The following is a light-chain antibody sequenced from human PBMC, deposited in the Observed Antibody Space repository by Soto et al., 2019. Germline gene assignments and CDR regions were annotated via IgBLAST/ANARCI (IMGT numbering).Light chain of an antibody. J-gene: IGKJ5*01. V-gene: IGKV1-12*01. CDR1: QGISNW. Sequence: DIQMTHSPSSVSASVGDRVTITCRASQGISNWLAWYQQKPGKAPKLLIYGASSLQGGVPSRFRGRGSGTDFPLSISSLQPEDFGIYYCQQANSVPPITFGQGTRLGI. CDR2: GAS. CDR3: QQANSVPPIT.